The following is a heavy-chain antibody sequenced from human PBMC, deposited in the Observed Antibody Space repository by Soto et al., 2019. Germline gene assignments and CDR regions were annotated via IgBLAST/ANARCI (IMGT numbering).Heavy chain of an antibody. J-gene: IGHJ3*02. CDR3: ARDRSNYAFDI. V-gene: IGHV4-31*03. CDR2: IYYSGST. CDR1: GGSISSGGYY. Sequence: SETLSLTCTVSGGSISSGGYYWSWIRQHPGKGLEWIGYIYYSGSTYYNPSLKSRVTISIDTSKMQFSLKLNSVTAADTAVYYCARDRSNYAFDIWGQGTMVTVSS.